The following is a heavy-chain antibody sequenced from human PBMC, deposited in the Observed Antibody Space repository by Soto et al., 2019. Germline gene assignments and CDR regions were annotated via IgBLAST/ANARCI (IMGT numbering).Heavy chain of an antibody. CDR1: GYTFTSHY. D-gene: IGHD4-17*01. V-gene: IGHV1-46*03. Sequence: QVQLVQSGAEVKKPGASVKVSCKTSGYTFTSHYLHWVRQAPGQELEWMGIVNPSGGSTTYAQKFQGRVTMTRDTSTSTVYMELSSLRSEDTALYYCARAQSFYGDSNAFDIWGQGTLVTVSS. J-gene: IGHJ3*02. CDR3: ARAQSFYGDSNAFDI. CDR2: VNPSGGST.